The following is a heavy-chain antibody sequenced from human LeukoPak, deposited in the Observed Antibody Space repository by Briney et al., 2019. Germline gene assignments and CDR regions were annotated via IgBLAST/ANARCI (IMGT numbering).Heavy chain of an antibody. V-gene: IGHV1-2*02. CDR2: INPNSGGT. CDR1: GYTFTGYY. Sequence: ASVKVSCKASGYTFTGYYMHWVRHAPGQGLEWMGWINPNSGGTNYAQKFQGRVTMTRDTSISTAYMELSRLRSDDTAVYYCARVKFVVVPAAIGSGYYGMDVWGRGTTVTVPS. J-gene: IGHJ6*02. CDR3: ARVKFVVVPAAIGSGYYGMDV. D-gene: IGHD2-2*02.